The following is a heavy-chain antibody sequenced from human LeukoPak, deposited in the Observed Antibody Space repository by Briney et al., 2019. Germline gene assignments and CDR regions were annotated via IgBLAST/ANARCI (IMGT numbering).Heavy chain of an antibody. Sequence: AETLALTCTVSGGSITSYYWRWIRQPAGKGLEWIGRICTSGSTSYNPSLKSRVTMSLDTSKNQFSLKLSSVTAADTAVYFCSRGGANDLWGQGTLVTVSS. CDR3: SRGGANDL. D-gene: IGHD4/OR15-4a*01. J-gene: IGHJ5*02. CDR1: GGSITSYY. CDR2: ICTSGST. V-gene: IGHV4-4*07.